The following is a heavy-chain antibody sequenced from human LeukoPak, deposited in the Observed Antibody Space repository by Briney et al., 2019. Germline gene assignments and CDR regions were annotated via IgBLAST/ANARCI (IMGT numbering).Heavy chain of an antibody. J-gene: IGHJ6*03. D-gene: IGHD3-10*01. CDR3: ARASQGPNRIRGYYYYMDV. CDR1: GYTFTSYG. Sequence: ASVKVSCKASGYTFTSYGISWVRQAPGQGLEWMGWISAYNGNTNYAQKLQGRVTMTTDTSTSTAYMELRSLRSDDTAVYYCARASQGPNRIRGYYYYMDVWGKGTTVTVSS. V-gene: IGHV1-18*01. CDR2: ISAYNGNT.